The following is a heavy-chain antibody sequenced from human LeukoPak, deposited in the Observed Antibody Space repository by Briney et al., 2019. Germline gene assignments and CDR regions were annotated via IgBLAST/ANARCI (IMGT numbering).Heavy chain of an antibody. CDR2: IYSGGST. Sequence: GGSLRLSCAAAGLSVVSNYISSVRQAPGKGLEWVSVIYSGGSTYYADSVKGRFTISRDNSKNTLFLQMNSLRAEDTAVYYCASHRGRYCSGDSCYFILDYWGQGTLVTVSS. CDR3: ASHRGRYCSGDSCYFILDY. J-gene: IGHJ4*02. D-gene: IGHD2-15*01. CDR1: GLSVVSNY. V-gene: IGHV3-53*05.